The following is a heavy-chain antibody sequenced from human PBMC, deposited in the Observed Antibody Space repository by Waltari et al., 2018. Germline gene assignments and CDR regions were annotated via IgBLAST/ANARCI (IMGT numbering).Heavy chain of an antibody. J-gene: IGHJ4*02. CDR3: ARDLLDFWSGYYDDY. CDR2: INPNSGGT. Sequence: QVQLVQSGAEVKKPGASVKVSCKASGYTFTGYYMHWVRQAPGQGLEWMGRINPNSGGTNYAQKVQGRVTMTRDTSISTAYMELSRLRSDDTAVYYCARDLLDFWSGYYDDYWGQGTLVTVSS. CDR1: GYTFTGYY. V-gene: IGHV1-2*06. D-gene: IGHD3-3*01.